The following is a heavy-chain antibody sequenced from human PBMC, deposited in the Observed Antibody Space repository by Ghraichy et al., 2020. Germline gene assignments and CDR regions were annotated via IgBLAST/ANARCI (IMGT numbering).Heavy chain of an antibody. CDR3: AGGILLMYTKRNWFDP. Sequence: SQTLSLTCAVYGGSFSGYYWSWIRQPPGKGLEWIGEINHSGSTNYNPSLKSRVTISVDTSKNQFSLRLSSVTAADTAVYYCAGGILLMYTKRNWFDPWGQGTLVTVSS. CDR1: GGSFSGYY. J-gene: IGHJ5*02. CDR2: INHSGST. D-gene: IGHD2-8*01. V-gene: IGHV4-34*01.